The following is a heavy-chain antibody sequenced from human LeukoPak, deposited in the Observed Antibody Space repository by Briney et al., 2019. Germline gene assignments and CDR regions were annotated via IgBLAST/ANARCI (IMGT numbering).Heavy chain of an antibody. J-gene: IGHJ4*02. V-gene: IGHV3-11*01. CDR3: ARRAYSDHFFDY. D-gene: IGHD4-17*01. CDR2: PSGSGDSK. CDR1: GFTFSDYY. Sequence: GGSLRLSCAASGFTFSDYYMSWIRRAPGKGLEWVSDPSGSGDSKFYLDSVKGRFTISRDNAKKSLYLQLSSLRAEDTAVYYCARRAYSDHFFDYWGQGTLVTVSP.